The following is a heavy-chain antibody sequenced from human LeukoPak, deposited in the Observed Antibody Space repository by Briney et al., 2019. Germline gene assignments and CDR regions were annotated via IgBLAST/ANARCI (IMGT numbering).Heavy chain of an antibody. J-gene: IGHJ4*02. D-gene: IGHD5-18*01. CDR2: IYSGGST. CDR3: ARGTYSYGSPYYFDY. V-gene: IGHV3-53*01. CDR1: GFTASSNY. Sequence: GGSLRLSCAASGFTASSNYMSWVRQAPGKGLEWVSVIYSGGSTYYADSVKGRFTISRDNSKNTLYLQMNSLRAEDTAVYYCARGTYSYGSPYYFDYWGQGTLVTVSS.